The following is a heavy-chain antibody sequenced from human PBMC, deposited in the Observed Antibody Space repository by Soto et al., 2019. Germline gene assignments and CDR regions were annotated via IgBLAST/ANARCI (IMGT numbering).Heavy chain of an antibody. CDR1: GFTFSNYD. Sequence: EVQLLESGGGLVQPGGSLRLSCAASGFTFSNYDMTWVRQAPGKGLEYVSGINRSGAPTYYPDSMKGRFTISRDNSKSTLYLQVNSLRAEDTAVYYCAKRGGFFFDYWGQGALVTVSS. V-gene: IGHV3-23*01. CDR2: INRSGAPT. D-gene: IGHD3-16*01. CDR3: AKRGGFFFDY. J-gene: IGHJ4*02.